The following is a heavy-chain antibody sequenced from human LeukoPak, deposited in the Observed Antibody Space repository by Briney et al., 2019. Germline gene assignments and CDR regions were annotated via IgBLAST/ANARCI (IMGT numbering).Heavy chain of an antibody. CDR1: GFTFDDYA. CDR2: ISWNSGSI. V-gene: IGHV3-9*01. Sequence: GGSLRLSCAASGFTFDDYAMHWDRQAPGKGLEWVSGISWNSGSIGYADSVKGRFTISRDNAKNSLYLQMNSLRAEDTALYYGAKDKRAQPYYFDYWGQGTLVTVSS. J-gene: IGHJ4*02. CDR3: AKDKRAQPYYFDY. D-gene: IGHD1-1*01.